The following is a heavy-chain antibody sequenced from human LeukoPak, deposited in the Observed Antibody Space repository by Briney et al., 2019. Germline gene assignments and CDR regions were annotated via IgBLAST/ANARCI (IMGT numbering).Heavy chain of an antibody. Sequence: PGGSLRLSCTASEFTFGDYAMSWVRQAPGKGLEWVGFIRSKAYGGTTEYAASVKGRFTISRDDSKSIAYLQMNSLKTEDTAVYYCTRDPYYDFWSGYFSLDAFDIWGQGTMVTVSS. V-gene: IGHV3-49*04. D-gene: IGHD3-3*01. CDR3: TRDPYYDFWSGYFSLDAFDI. CDR1: EFTFGDYA. J-gene: IGHJ3*02. CDR2: IRSKAYGGTT.